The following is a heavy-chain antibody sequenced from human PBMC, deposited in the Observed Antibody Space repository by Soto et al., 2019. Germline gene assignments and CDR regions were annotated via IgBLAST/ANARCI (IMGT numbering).Heavy chain of an antibody. CDR1: GGSISSGDYY. CDR3: ARAPSYYDSSGYGNFDY. Sequence: PSETLSLTCTVSGGSISSGDYYWSWIRQPPGKGLEWIGYIYYSGSTYYNPSLKSRVTISVDTSKNQFSLKLSSVTAADTAVYCCARAPSYYDSSGYGNFDYWGQGTLVTAPQ. CDR2: IYYSGST. D-gene: IGHD3-22*01. J-gene: IGHJ4*02. V-gene: IGHV4-30-4*08.